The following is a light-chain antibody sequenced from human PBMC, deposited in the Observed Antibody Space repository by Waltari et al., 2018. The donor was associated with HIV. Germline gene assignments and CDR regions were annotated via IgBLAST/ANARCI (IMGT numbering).Light chain of an antibody. CDR2: QNI. CDR1: RSNTAPGYA. Sequence: HSLLTQPPSVSGAPGQRVTISSTGRRSNTAPGYAVPWYQKYPGTAPKLLIFQNINRPSGVPDRFSGSKSVTSASLVITGLQAEDEADYYCQSYDRRLMWVFGGGTSLTV. V-gene: IGLV1-40*01. J-gene: IGLJ2*01. CDR3: QSYDRRLMWV.